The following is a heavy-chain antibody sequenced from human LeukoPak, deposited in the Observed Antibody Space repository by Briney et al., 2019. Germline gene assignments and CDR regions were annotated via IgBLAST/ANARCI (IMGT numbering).Heavy chain of an antibody. D-gene: IGHD3-3*01. Sequence: GGSLRLSCAASGFTFSSYAMSWVRQAPGKGLEWVLAISGSGGSTYYADSVKGRFTISRDNSKNTLYLQMNSLRAEDTAVYYCAKDSTPILEWLPTFDYWGQGTLVTVSS. V-gene: IGHV3-23*01. CDR3: AKDSTPILEWLPTFDY. CDR2: ISGSGGST. CDR1: GFTFSSYA. J-gene: IGHJ4*02.